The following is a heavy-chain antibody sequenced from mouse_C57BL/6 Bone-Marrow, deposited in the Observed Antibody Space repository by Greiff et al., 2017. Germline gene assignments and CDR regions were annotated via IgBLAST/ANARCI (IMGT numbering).Heavy chain of an antibody. D-gene: IGHD2-2*01. Sequence: EVKLQQSGPELVKPGASVKISCKASGYTFTDYYMNWVKQSHGKSLEWIGDINPNNGGTSYNQKFKGKATLTVDTSSSTAYMELRSLTSEDSAVYYCAILLWLNYYAMDYWGQGTSVTVSS. V-gene: IGHV1-26*01. CDR2: INPNNGGT. CDR3: AILLWLNYYAMDY. J-gene: IGHJ4*01. CDR1: GYTFTDYY.